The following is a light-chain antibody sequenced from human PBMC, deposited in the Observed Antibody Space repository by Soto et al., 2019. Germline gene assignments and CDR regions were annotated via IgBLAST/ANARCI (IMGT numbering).Light chain of an antibody. CDR2: AAS. J-gene: IGKJ4*01. Sequence: IQMTQSPSSLSASLVDRVIITCRASQSISSYLNWYQQKPGKAPKLLIYAASSLQSGVPSRFSGSGSETEFSLTIRALQPEDFATYYCQQLSRYPLTFGGGTKVDIK. V-gene: IGKV1-39*01. CDR3: QQLSRYPLT. CDR1: QSISSY.